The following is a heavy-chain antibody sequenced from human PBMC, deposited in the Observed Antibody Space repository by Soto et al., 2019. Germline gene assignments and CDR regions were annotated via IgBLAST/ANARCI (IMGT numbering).Heavy chain of an antibody. CDR1: GVSFNSYA. Sequence: PAGSTKLSSAACGVSFNSYAMTWVRQTPGKGLEWVSAISGSGETTDYADSVKGRFIIARDNAKNSLYLQMYSLRAEDTALYYCAKDVTAVRVYFDYLGQGTLVTVFS. D-gene: IGHD6-19*01. CDR3: AKDVTAVRVYFDY. V-gene: IGHV3-23*01. J-gene: IGHJ4*02. CDR2: ISGSGETT.